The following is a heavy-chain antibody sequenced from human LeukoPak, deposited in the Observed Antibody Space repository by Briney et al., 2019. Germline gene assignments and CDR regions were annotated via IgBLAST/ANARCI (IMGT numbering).Heavy chain of an antibody. Sequence: PGGSLRLSCAASGFTFSSYGMHWVRQAPGKGLEWVAVIWYDGSNKYYADSVKGRFTISRDNSKNTLYLQMNSLRAEDTAVYYCAKEDSSSPHFDYWGQGTLVTVSS. J-gene: IGHJ4*02. D-gene: IGHD6-13*01. CDR2: IWYDGSNK. CDR3: AKEDSSSPHFDY. V-gene: IGHV3-33*06. CDR1: GFTFSSYG.